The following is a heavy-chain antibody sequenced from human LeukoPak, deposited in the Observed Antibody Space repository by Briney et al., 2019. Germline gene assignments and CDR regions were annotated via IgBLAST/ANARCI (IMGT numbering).Heavy chain of an antibody. CDR3: ARDVSHRHLDY. J-gene: IGHJ4*02. D-gene: IGHD2/OR15-2a*01. CDR2: IYVDGST. CDR1: GLTVTSNY. Sequence: GGSLRLSCAASGLTVTSNYMSWVRQAPGKGLEWVSVIYVDGSTYYADSVKGRFTIFRDNSKNTLYLQMNSLRADDTAVYYCARDVSHRHLDYWGQGTLVTVSS. V-gene: IGHV3-66*01.